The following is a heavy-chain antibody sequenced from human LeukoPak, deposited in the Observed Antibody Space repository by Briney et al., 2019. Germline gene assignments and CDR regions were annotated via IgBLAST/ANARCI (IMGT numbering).Heavy chain of an antibody. V-gene: IGHV4-38-2*02. CDR2: IYHSGST. J-gene: IGHJ4*02. D-gene: IGHD6-6*01. CDR1: GYSISSGYY. CDR3: ARVHLSIAVRTFDY. Sequence: KPSETLSLTRTVSGYSISSGYYWGWIRQPPGKGLEWFESIYHSGSTYYNPSLKSRVTISVDTSKNQFSLKLSSVTAADTAVYYCARVHLSIAVRTFDYWGQGTLVTVSS.